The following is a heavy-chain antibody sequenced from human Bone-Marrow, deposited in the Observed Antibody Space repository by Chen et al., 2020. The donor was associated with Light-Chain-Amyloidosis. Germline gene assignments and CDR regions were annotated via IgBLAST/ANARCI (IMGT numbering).Heavy chain of an antibody. V-gene: IGHV1-69*13. CDR3: ARARRKSDWELRYFLDV. J-gene: IGHJ6*03. CDR1: GTAFNNYA. D-gene: IGHD3-10*01. Sequence: QVQLVQSGAEVKKPGSSVKVSCKASGTAFNNYAFDWVRQAPGQGLEWMGKIIPSFGTTNYAQKFQGRVTITADESTTTIHMELTSLKSEDAAVYYCARARRKSDWELRYFLDVWGNGTTVTVSS. CDR2: IIPSFGTT.